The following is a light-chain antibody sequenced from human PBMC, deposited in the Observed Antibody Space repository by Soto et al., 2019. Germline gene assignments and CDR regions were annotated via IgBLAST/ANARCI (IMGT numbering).Light chain of an antibody. CDR3: LLSYNAARV. CDR2: DIS. CDR1: TGAVTSNHH. Sequence: QAVVTQEPSLTVSPGGTVTLTCGSSTGAVTSNHHPYWFQQQAGQDPRTLIYDISNKHSWTPARFSGSLLVDTAARTLSGAQPEEEAQYYCLLSYNAARVFGGGTKLPVL. J-gene: IGLJ2*01. V-gene: IGLV7-46*01.